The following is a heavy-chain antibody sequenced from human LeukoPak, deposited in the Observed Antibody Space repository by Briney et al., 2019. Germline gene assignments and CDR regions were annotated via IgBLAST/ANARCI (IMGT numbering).Heavy chain of an antibody. V-gene: IGHV1-8*01. CDR1: GYTFTSYD. CDR3: ARLHWESGGIYFYYYMDV. D-gene: IGHD3-16*01. Sequence: ASVKVSCKASGYTFTSYDINWVRQAPGQGLECMASMNPNNGNTAYARKFQGRVTMTRDTSIGTAYLELSALRSEDTAVYNCARLHWESGGIYFYYYMDVWGKGTTVTVSS. CDR2: MNPNNGNT. J-gene: IGHJ6*03.